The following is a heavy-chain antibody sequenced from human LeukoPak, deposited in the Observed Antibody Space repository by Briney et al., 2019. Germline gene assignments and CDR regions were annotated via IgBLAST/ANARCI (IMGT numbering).Heavy chain of an antibody. J-gene: IGHJ5*02. D-gene: IGHD6-13*01. CDR3: ARDAPQVPAAGVLAS. CDR2: MYSRGDT. V-gene: IGHV3-53*01. Sequence: PGGSLRLSCAASGFTVSDNYMSWVRQAPGKGLEWVSDMYSRGDTYYADSVKGRFTFSRDISKNTLYLQMNGLRTEDTAMYYCARDAPQVPAAGVLASWGQGTLVTVSS. CDR1: GFTVSDNY.